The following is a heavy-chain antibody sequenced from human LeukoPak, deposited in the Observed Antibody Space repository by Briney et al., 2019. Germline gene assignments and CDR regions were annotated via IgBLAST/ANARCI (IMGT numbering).Heavy chain of an antibody. CDR3: ARGPYYSNYAWFDP. D-gene: IGHD4-4*01. CDR1: GGSFSGYY. CDR2: INHSGSI. J-gene: IGHJ5*02. V-gene: IGHV4-34*01. Sequence: SETLSLTCAVYGGSFSGYYWSWIRQPPGKGLEWIGEINHSGSINYNPSLKSRVTISVDTSKNQFSLKLSSVTAADTAVYYCARGPYYSNYAWFDPWGQGTLVTVSS.